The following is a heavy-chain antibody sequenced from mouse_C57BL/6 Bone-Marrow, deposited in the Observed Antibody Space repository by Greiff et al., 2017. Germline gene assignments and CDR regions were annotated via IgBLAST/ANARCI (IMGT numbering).Heavy chain of an antibody. CDR1: GFNIKDDY. J-gene: IGHJ2*01. V-gene: IGHV14-4*01. CDR2: IDPENGDT. Sequence: EVQLQQSGAELVRPGASVKLSCTASGFNIKDDYLHWVKQRPEQGLEWIGWIDPENGDTEYASKFQGKATIPADTSSNTAYLQLSSLTSEDTAVYYCTTGVWDGGGQGTTLTVSS. D-gene: IGHD4-1*01. CDR3: TTGVWDG.